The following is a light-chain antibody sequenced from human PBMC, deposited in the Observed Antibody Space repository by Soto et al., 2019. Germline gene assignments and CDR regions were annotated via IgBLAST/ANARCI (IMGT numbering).Light chain of an antibody. Sequence: QSALTQPPSASGSPGQSVTISCIGTASDIGRYNYVSWYQHHPGKAPKLIIYEVTKRPSGVPDRFSGSKSGNTASLTVSGLQADDEADYYCCSFAGSYASYVFGTGTKVTVL. J-gene: IGLJ1*01. CDR2: EVT. V-gene: IGLV2-8*01. CDR1: ASDIGRYNY. CDR3: CSFAGSYASYV.